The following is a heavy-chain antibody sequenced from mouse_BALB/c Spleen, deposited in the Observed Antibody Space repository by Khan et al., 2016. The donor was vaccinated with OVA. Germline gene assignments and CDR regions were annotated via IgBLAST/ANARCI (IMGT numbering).Heavy chain of an antibody. CDR1: GYSITSDYA. J-gene: IGHJ4*01. CDR3: ARSLYYSYGYGLDY. V-gene: IGHV3-2*02. Sequence: EVKLLESGPGLVKPSQSLSLTCTVTGYSITSDYAWNWIRQFPGDRLEWMGYISSSGSASYNPSLKSRISITRDTSKNQFFLRLKSVTTEDTATYFCARSLYYSYGYGLDYWGRGSSVTVSS. CDR2: ISSSGSA. D-gene: IGHD2-14*01.